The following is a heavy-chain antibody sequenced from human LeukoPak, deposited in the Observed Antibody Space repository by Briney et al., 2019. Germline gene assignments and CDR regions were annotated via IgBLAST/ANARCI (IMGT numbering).Heavy chain of an antibody. CDR3: AASSQLGSYNWFDP. J-gene: IGHJ5*02. V-gene: IGHV4-34*01. Sequence: SETLSLTCAAYGASFSDRYWTWIRQPPGKGLEWIGEIDQSRSTKCNPSLKGRVTISLGTSKNQFSLDLTSVTAADTAIYYCAASSQLGSYNWFDPWGQGTPVTVSS. CDR2: IDQSRST. D-gene: IGHD1-1*01. CDR1: GASFSDRY.